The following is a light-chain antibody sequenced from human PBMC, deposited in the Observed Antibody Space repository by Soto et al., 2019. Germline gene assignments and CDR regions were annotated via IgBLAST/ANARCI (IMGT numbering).Light chain of an antibody. J-gene: IGKJ3*01. CDR1: QSVSSSY. Sequence: EIVLTQSPGTLSLSPGERATLSCRASQSVSSSYLAWHQQKPGQAPRLLISAASSRATGIPDRFSGSGSGTDFTLTISRLEPEDFAVYYCQQYGTSPFTFGPGTKVAI. V-gene: IGKV3-20*01. CDR2: AAS. CDR3: QQYGTSPFT.